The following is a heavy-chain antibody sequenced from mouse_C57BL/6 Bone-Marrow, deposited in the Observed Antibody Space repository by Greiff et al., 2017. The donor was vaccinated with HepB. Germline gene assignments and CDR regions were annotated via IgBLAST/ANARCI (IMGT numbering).Heavy chain of an antibody. D-gene: IGHD2-1*01. J-gene: IGHJ4*01. Sequence: QVQLQQPGAELVKPGASVKMSCKASGYTFTSYWITWVKQRPGQGLEWIGDIYPGSGSTNYNEKFKSKATLTVDTSSSTAYMQLSSLTSEDSAVYYGARQRYYGNCDAMDYWGQGTSVTVSS. V-gene: IGHV1-55*01. CDR2: IYPGSGST. CDR3: ARQRYYGNCDAMDY. CDR1: GYTFTSYW.